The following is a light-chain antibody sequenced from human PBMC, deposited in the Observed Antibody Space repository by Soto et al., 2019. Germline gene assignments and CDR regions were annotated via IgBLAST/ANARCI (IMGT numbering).Light chain of an antibody. CDR3: QQYGTSPTT. CDR2: GAS. CDR1: QSVTSTS. J-gene: IGKJ3*01. V-gene: IGKV3-20*01. Sequence: EIVLTQSPGPLSLSPGERATLSCRASQSVTSTSLAWYQRKPGQAPRLVIYGASNRATGIPDRFSGSGSGTDFALTISSLGPEDFAVYFCQQYGTSPTTFGPGTKVDIK.